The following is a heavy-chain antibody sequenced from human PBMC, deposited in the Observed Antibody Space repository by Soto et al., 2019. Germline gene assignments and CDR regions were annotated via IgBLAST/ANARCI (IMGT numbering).Heavy chain of an antibody. CDR2: ISYDGSNK. CDR1: GFTFSSYA. Sequence: GGSLRLSCAASGFTFSSYAMHWVRQAPGKGLKWVAVISYDGSNKYYADSVKGQFTISRDNSKNTLYLQMNSLRAEDTAVYYCARATTKSPSNSSMVNNWFDPWGQGTLVTVSS. V-gene: IGHV3-30-3*01. D-gene: IGHD6-13*01. CDR3: ARATTKSPSNSSMVNNWFDP. J-gene: IGHJ5*02.